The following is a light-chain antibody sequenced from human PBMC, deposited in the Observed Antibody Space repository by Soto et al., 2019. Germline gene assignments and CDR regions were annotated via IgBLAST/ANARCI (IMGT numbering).Light chain of an antibody. J-gene: IGKJ4*01. V-gene: IGKV3-20*01. CDR1: QSVSSSY. CDR2: DAS. CDR3: QQYGSSPPLT. Sequence: EIVLTQSPCTLSLSPGERATLSCRASQSVSSSYLAWYQQKPGQAPRLLIYDASTRATGIPDRFSGSGSGTDFTLTISRLEPEDFAVYYCQQYGSSPPLTFGGGTKVDI.